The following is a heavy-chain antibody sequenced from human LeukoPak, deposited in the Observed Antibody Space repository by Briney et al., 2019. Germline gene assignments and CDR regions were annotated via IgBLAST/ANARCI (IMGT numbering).Heavy chain of an antibody. CDR2: INPSGGST. CDR1: GYTFTSYY. J-gene: IGHJ4*02. D-gene: IGHD3-10*01. V-gene: IGHV1-46*01. Sequence: GASVKVSCKASGYTFTSYYMHWVRQAPGQGLEWMGIINPSGGSTSYAQKFQGRVTMTRDMSTSTVYMELSSLRSEDMAVYYCARGELNYYGSGSYYGDYWGQGTLVTVSS. CDR3: ARGELNYYGSGSYYGDY.